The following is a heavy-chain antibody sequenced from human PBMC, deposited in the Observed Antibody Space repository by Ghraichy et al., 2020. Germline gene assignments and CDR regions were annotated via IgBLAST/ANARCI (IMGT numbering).Heavy chain of an antibody. CDR3: VRRNADDALDF. CDR2: INWSGDNI. CDR1: GFTFDDYG. J-gene: IGHJ3*01. Sequence: GGSLRLSCEASGFTFDDYGMHWVRQSPGRGLEWVSGINWSGDNINYAGSVSGRFTISRDNAKNSLYLQMNSLRPEDMALYYCVRRNADDALDFGGQGAMVTVSS. V-gene: IGHV3-9*03. D-gene: IGHD2-8*01.